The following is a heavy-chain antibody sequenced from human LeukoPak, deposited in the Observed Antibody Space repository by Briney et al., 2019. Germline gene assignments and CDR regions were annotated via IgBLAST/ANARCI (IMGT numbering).Heavy chain of an antibody. CDR3: ASAITIYGVVDY. J-gene: IGHJ4*02. V-gene: IGHV1-46*01. Sequence: GASVKVSCTASGFRFTSYYMHWVRQAPGQGHEWMGLINPSGSSTSYTQKFQGRVTMTRDMSTGTVNLELNSLRSEDTAVYYCASAITIYGVVDYWGQGTLVTVSS. CDR1: GFRFTSYY. D-gene: IGHD3-3*01. CDR2: INPSGSST.